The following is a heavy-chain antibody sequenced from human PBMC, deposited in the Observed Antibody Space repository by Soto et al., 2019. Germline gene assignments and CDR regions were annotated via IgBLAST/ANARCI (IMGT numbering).Heavy chain of an antibody. J-gene: IGHJ4*02. D-gene: IGHD3-10*01. CDR3: ATEGSVAGDFDY. V-gene: IGHV1-24*01. Sequence: ASVKVSCKVSGYTLTELSMHWLRQAPGKGLEWMGGFDPEDGETIYAQKFQGRVTMTEDTSTDTAYMELSSLRSEDTAVYYCATEGSVAGDFDYWGQGTLVTVSS. CDR1: GYTLTELS. CDR2: FDPEDGET.